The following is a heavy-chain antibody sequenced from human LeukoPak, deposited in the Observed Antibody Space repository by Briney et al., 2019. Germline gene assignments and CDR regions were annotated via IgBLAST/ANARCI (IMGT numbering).Heavy chain of an antibody. CDR3: ARVGLLSAGAPLLNSYGLEFGY. V-gene: IGHV1-3*01. J-gene: IGHJ4*02. CDR1: GYTFKNFV. Sequence: GASVKVSCKASGYTFKNFVIHWVRQAPGQRLEWMGWINPANDDRRYSQKFQGRVTMTRDTSTSTVYMELSSLRSEDTAVYYCARVGLLSAGAPLLNSYGLEFGYWGQGTLVTVSS. D-gene: IGHD5-18*01. CDR2: INPANDDR.